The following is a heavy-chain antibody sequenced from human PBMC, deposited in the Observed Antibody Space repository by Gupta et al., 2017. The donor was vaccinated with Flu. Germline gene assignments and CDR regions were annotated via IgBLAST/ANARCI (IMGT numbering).Heavy chain of an antibody. V-gene: IGHV4-34*01. CDR2: ITEVGGT. CDR3: ARRGGWPHYYALDV. J-gene: IGHJ6*02. Sequence: IRQPPGKGLEWIGEITEVGGTNYNPSLESRFTISLDTSKIQFSLMLTSVTAADTAVYYCARRGGWPHYYALDVWGQGTTVSVFS. D-gene: IGHD6-19*01.